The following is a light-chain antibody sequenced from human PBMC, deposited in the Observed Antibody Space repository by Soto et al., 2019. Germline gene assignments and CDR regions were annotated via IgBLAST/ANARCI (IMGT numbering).Light chain of an antibody. V-gene: IGKV1-5*01. CDR2: DAS. CDR1: QSISSW. Sequence: DIQMTQSPSTLSASVGDRVTITCRASQSISSWLAWYQQKPGKAPKLLIYDASSLESGVPSRFSGSGSGTEFTLTISSLQPDDFATYCCQQYNSYPGLTFGGGTKVEIK. CDR3: QQYNSYPGLT. J-gene: IGKJ4*01.